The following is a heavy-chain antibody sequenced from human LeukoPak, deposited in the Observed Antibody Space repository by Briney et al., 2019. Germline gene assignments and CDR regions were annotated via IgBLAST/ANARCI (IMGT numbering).Heavy chain of an antibody. CDR1: GYTFTSYG. D-gene: IGHD3-9*01. CDR3: ARDHVDYDILTGYVSAGYFQH. Sequence: ASVKVSCKASGYTFTSYGISWVRQAPGQGLEWMGWISAYNGNTNYAQKLQGRVTMTTDTSTSTAYMELRSLRSGDTAVYYCARDHVDYDILTGYVSAGYFQHWGQGTLVTVSS. V-gene: IGHV1-18*01. CDR2: ISAYNGNT. J-gene: IGHJ1*01.